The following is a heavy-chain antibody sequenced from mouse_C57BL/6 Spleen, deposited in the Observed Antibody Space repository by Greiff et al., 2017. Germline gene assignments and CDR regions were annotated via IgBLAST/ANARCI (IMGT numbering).Heavy chain of an antibody. CDR1: GFTFSDYY. Sequence: EVQRVESEGGLVQPGSSMKLSCTASGFTFSDYYMAWVRQVPEKGLEWVANINYDGSSTYYLDTLKSRFIISRDNAKNILYLQMSSLKSEDTATYYCARVLWAYFDYWGQGTTLTVSS. CDR3: ARVLWAYFDY. D-gene: IGHD6-2*01. CDR2: INYDGSST. J-gene: IGHJ2*01. V-gene: IGHV5-16*01.